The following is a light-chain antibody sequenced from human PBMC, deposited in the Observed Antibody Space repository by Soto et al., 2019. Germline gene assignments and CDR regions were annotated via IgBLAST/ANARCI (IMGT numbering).Light chain of an antibody. CDR1: SSDVGGYNY. V-gene: IGLV2-14*01. J-gene: IGLJ2*01. CDR2: EVS. CDR3: SSYTSSSTVV. Sequence: QSALTQPASVSGSPGQSITISCTGTSSDVGGYNYVSWYQQHPGKAPQLMIYEVSNRPSGVSNRFSGSKSGNTASLTISGLQAEDEADDYCSSYTSSSTVVFGGGTKVTVL.